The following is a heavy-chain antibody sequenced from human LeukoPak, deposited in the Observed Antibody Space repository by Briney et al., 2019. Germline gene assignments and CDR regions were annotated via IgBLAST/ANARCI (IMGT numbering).Heavy chain of an antibody. CDR1: GGSISSYY. J-gene: IGHJ4*02. D-gene: IGHD6-13*01. CDR3: ARGIAAETDY. Sequence: PSETLSLTCTVSGGSISSYYWSWIRQSPGKGLEWIGYIYYSGSTNYNPSLKSRVTISVDTSKNQFSLKLSSVTAADTAVYYCARGIAAETDYWGQGTLVTVSS. CDR2: IYYSGST. V-gene: IGHV4-59*01.